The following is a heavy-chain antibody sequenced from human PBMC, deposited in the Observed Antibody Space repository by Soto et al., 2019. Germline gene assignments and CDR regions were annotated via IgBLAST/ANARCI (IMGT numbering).Heavy chain of an antibody. CDR1: GGSFSGYY. CDR3: AGGYCSSTSCPNWFDP. J-gene: IGHJ5*02. V-gene: IGHV4-34*01. CDR2: INHSGST. D-gene: IGHD2-2*01. Sequence: QVQLQQWGAGLLKPSETLSLTCAVYGGSFSGYYWSWIRQPPGKGLEWIGEINHSGSTNYNPSLKSRVTISVGTSKNQFSLKLSSVTAADTAVYYCAGGYCSSTSCPNWFDPWGQGTLVTVSS.